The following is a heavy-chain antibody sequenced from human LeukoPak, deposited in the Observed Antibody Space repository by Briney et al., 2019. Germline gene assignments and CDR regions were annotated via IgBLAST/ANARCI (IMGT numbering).Heavy chain of an antibody. J-gene: IGHJ4*02. D-gene: IGHD2-2*01. Sequence: GGSLRLSCAASGFTFSNDWMCWVRQAPGKGLEWVANVNQDESKKYYADSVKGRFTIPRDNAENSLYLQMSSLTAEDTAIYYCARDHAYRADYWGQGTLVTVSS. CDR3: ARDHAYRADY. CDR2: VNQDESKK. V-gene: IGHV3-7*01. CDR1: GFTFSNDW.